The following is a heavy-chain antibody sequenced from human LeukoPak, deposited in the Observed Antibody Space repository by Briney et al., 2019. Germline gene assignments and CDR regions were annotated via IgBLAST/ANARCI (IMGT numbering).Heavy chain of an antibody. J-gene: IGHJ4*02. CDR1: GFPFRKYA. D-gene: IGHD3-3*01. V-gene: IGHV3-30*02. CDR2: IRNDGNEI. CDR3: ARVLAKSGLRPIPDYFDY. Sequence: PGGSLRPSGAALGFPFRKYAMHWVRPAPGKGLGWGAFIRNDGNEIYYADSVKGRLTISRDNSKNTLYLQMNSLRAEDTAVYYCARVLAKSGLRPIPDYFDYWGQGTLVTVSS.